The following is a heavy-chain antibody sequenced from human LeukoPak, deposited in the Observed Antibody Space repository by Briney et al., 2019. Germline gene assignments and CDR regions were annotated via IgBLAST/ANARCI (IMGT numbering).Heavy chain of an antibody. CDR1: GGSFSGYY. CDR3: ARDTALYGSGHFDY. D-gene: IGHD3-10*01. J-gene: IGHJ4*02. CDR2: IYYSGST. Sequence: SETLSLTCAVYGGSFSGYYWSWIRQPPGKGVEWIGYIYYSGSTNYNPSLKSRVTISVDTSKNQFSLKLSSVTAADTAVYYCARDTALYGSGHFDYWGQGTLVTVSS. V-gene: IGHV4-59*01.